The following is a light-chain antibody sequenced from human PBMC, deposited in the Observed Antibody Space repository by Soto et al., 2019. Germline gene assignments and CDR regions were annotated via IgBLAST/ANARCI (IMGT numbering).Light chain of an antibody. Sequence: QSALAQPASVSGSPGQSITISCTGTSSNVGTYNLVSWYQQHSGKAPKLMIYEGSKRPSGVSNRFSGSKSGTTASLTISGLQAEDEADYYCCSYAGSSTYVFGNGTKVTVL. CDR3: CSYAGSSTYV. CDR2: EGS. CDR1: SSNVGTYNL. V-gene: IGLV2-23*01. J-gene: IGLJ1*01.